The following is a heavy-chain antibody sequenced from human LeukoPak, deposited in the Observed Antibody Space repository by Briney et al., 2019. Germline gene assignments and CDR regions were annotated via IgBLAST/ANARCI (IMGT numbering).Heavy chain of an antibody. Sequence: GESLKISCKGSGYSFTSYLIGWVRQMPGKGLEWMGIIYPGDSDTRYSPSFQGQVTISADRSSSTAYLQWSSLKASDTAMYYCASTVGSSGYYYGYWGQGTLVTVSS. J-gene: IGHJ4*02. CDR2: IYPGDSDT. CDR1: GYSFTSYL. D-gene: IGHD3-22*01. CDR3: ASTVGSSGYYYGY. V-gene: IGHV5-51*01.